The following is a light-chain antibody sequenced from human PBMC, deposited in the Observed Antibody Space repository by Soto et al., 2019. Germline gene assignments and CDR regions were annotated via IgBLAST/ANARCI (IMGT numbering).Light chain of an antibody. CDR1: SSSIGTNF. J-gene: IGLJ1*01. Sequence: QSVLTQPPSASGTPGQRVSISCSGYSSSIGTNFVYWYQQLPGTAPKVLIHSNNQRPSGVPDRFSGSKSGTSASLAISGLRSEDEADYYCAAWDDNLSTSVFGSGTKLTVL. CDR3: AAWDDNLSTSV. V-gene: IGLV1-47*02. CDR2: SNN.